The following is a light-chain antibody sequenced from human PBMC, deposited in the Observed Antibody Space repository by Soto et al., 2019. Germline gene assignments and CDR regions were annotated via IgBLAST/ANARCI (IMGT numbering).Light chain of an antibody. CDR1: QSDSSSY. CDR3: QQYGSSSS. J-gene: IGKJ5*01. Sequence: EIVLTQSPGTLSLSPGESATLSCRASQSDSSSYLAWYQQKPGQAPRLLIYGASSRATGIPDRFSGSGSGTDFTLTISRLETDDVAVYYCQQYGSSSSFGQGTRLEIK. CDR2: GAS. V-gene: IGKV3-20*01.